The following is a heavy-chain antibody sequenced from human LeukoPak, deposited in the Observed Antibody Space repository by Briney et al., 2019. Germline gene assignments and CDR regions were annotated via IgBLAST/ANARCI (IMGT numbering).Heavy chain of an antibody. J-gene: IGHJ4*02. CDR3: ARLPYSEKNAYCHWDN. CDR2: IYPGDSDT. Sequence: GESLKISCKGSGYRFSKYWIGWVRQMPGKGLEWMGIIYPGDSDTRYSPSFEGQVTISADKSISTAHLQWSSLKASDTAIYFCARLPYSEKNAYCHWDNWGQGTLVTVSS. V-gene: IGHV5-51*01. D-gene: IGHD3-16*01. CDR1: GYRFSKYW.